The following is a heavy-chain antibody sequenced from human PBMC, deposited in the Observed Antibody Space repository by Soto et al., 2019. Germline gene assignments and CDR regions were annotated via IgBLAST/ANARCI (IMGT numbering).Heavy chain of an antibody. Sequence: GGSLRLSCAAAGFIFSDYWMSWVRQAPGKGPEWVANIKFDGSEKQYVDSVRGRFTISRDNSRNSLFLQMNSLRAGDTAVYYCVKDGGYCSSSTCYSPRNHYFDSWGQGTLVTVSS. V-gene: IGHV3-7*03. CDR1: GFIFSDYW. CDR2: IKFDGSEK. CDR3: VKDGGYCSSSTCYSPRNHYFDS. J-gene: IGHJ4*02. D-gene: IGHD2-2*01.